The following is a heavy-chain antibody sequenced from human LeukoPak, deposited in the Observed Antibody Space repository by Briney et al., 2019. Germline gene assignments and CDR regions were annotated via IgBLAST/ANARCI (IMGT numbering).Heavy chain of an antibody. CDR3: ARDRSSGVFDI. V-gene: IGHV3-48*01. D-gene: IGHD3-10*01. Sequence: HSGGSLRLSCAASGFTFSSYSMNWVRQAPGKGLEWVSYISSSSSTIYYADSVKGRFTISRDNAKNSLYLQMNSLRAEDTAVYYCARDRSSGVFDIWGQGTMVTVSS. J-gene: IGHJ3*02. CDR2: ISSSSSTI. CDR1: GFTFSSYS.